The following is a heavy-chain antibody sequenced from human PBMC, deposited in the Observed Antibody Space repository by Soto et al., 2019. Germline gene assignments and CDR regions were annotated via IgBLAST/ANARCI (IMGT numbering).Heavy chain of an antibody. D-gene: IGHD5-12*01. CDR1: GDSISSYY. Sequence: QVQLQESGPGLVKPSETLSLTCIVSGDSISSYYWSWIRRPPGKGLEWIASIYYSGTTYYNPSLKSRVTISVDTSKTQFSLNLRSVTAADTTVYYCARRRDGYDLFDYWGQGALVTVSS. CDR2: IYYSGTT. CDR3: ARRRDGYDLFDY. V-gene: IGHV4-59*08. J-gene: IGHJ4*02.